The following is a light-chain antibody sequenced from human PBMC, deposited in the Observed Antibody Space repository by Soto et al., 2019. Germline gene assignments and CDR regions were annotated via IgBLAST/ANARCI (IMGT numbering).Light chain of an antibody. V-gene: IGKV1-5*03. CDR3: QQYHTYPPT. J-gene: IGKJ3*01. CDR1: QSISNW. CDR2: RTS. Sequence: DIQMTQSPSTLSAYVGDRVTISCRASQSISNWLDWYQQKPGKAPSLLIYRTSILETGVPSRFSGTGSQTEFTLTISSLQPDDFATYYCQQYHTYPPTFGPGTKL.